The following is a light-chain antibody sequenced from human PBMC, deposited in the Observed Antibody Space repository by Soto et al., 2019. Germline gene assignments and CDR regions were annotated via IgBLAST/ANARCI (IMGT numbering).Light chain of an antibody. CDR3: SGYTARSTLV. Sequence: QSVLTQPASVSGSAGQSITISCSRNMRGVGAYNLVSWYQQHPGTAPKLIIYEVRNRPSGISSRFSGSRSGNTASLTISGLQSEDEGDYYCSGYTARSTLVFGGGTKLTVL. CDR2: EVR. V-gene: IGLV2-14*01. J-gene: IGLJ3*02. CDR1: MRGVGAYNL.